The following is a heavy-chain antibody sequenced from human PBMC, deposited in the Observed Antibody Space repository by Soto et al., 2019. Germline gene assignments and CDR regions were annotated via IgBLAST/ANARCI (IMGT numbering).Heavy chain of an antibody. D-gene: IGHD3-22*01. J-gene: IGHJ3*02. Sequence: GGSLRLSCAASGFTFSSYAMSWVRQAPGKGLEWVSAISGSGGSTYYADSVKGRFTISRDNSKNTLYLQMNSLRAEDKAVYYCAKSSPGAYYYDSSGYTGGDAFDIWGQGTMVTVSS. V-gene: IGHV3-23*01. CDR1: GFTFSSYA. CDR3: AKSSPGAYYYDSSGYTGGDAFDI. CDR2: ISGSGGST.